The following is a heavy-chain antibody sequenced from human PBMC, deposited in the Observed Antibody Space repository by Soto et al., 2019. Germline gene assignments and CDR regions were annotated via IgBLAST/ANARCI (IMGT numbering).Heavy chain of an antibody. CDR3: AGMVRGVQYHYYYYYGMDV. J-gene: IGHJ6*02. D-gene: IGHD3-10*01. V-gene: IGHV4-34*01. Sequence: SETLSLTCAVYGGSFSGYYWSWIRQPPGKGLEWIGEINHSGSTNYNPSLKSRVTISVDTSKNQFSLKLSSVTAADTAVYYCAGMVRGVQYHYYYYYGMDVWGQGTTVTVSS. CDR1: GGSFSGYY. CDR2: INHSGST.